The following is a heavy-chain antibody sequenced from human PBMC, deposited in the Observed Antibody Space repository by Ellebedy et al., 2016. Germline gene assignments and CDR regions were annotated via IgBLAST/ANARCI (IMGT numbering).Heavy chain of an antibody. CDR3: ARDSPHRYKQWLGYFDY. Sequence: GESLKISXAASGFTFSSYGMHWVRQAPGKGLEWVAVISYDGSNKYYADSVKGRFTISRDNSKNTLHLQMNSLRAEDTAVYYCARDSPHRYKQWLGYFDYWGQGTLVTVSS. V-gene: IGHV3-30*03. CDR1: GFTFSSYG. J-gene: IGHJ4*02. D-gene: IGHD6-19*01. CDR2: ISYDGSNK.